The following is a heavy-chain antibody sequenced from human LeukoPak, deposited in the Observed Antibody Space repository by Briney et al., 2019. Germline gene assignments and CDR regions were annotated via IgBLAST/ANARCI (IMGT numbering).Heavy chain of an antibody. Sequence: GGSLRLSCEASGFTFGSHAMYWVRQAPGKGLEWVAGIFGSGGSPHYADPVKGRFTIPRDNSRNTVYPQINSLRAEDTAVYYCGKTTVGYSSGQKPAWPVDYWGQGTLVTVSS. CDR3: GKTTVGYSSGQKPAWPVDY. D-gene: IGHD5-18*01. CDR1: GFTFGSHA. CDR2: IFGSGGSP. V-gene: IGHV3-23*01. J-gene: IGHJ4*02.